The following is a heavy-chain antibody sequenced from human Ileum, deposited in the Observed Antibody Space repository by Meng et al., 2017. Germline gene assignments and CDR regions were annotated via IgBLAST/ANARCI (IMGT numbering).Heavy chain of an antibody. D-gene: IGHD3-22*01. CDR3: ARVYYDSSGLNWFDS. J-gene: IGHJ5*01. V-gene: IGHV4-31*03. CDR1: GGYVSDGDYY. CDR2: MYSSGNA. Sequence: VPLKGSGPGVVKPPQTLSLTCTVSGGYVSDGDYYWSWVRQHPGKGLECIGHMYSSGNAYYNPSLKSRVSMSVDTSKNQFSVRLSSVTAADTAIYYCARVYYDSSGLNWFDSWGQGTLVTVSS.